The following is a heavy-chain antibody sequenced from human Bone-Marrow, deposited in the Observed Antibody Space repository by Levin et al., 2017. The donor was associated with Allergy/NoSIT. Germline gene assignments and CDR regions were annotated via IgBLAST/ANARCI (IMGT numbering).Heavy chain of an antibody. Sequence: KTSETLSLTCTVSGASISSHYWTWIRQPPGKGLEWIGYIYFSGDTNYNPSLKSRVTMSIDTSKNQFSLKLSSVTAADTAMYYCASLVVGYFNFWGQGTLLSVSS. CDR2: IYFSGDT. CDR1: GASISSHY. CDR3: ASLVVGYFNF. V-gene: IGHV4-59*11. J-gene: IGHJ4*02. D-gene: IGHD3-9*01.